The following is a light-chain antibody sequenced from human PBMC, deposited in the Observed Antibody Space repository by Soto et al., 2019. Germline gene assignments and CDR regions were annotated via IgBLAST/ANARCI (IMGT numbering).Light chain of an antibody. CDR2: DAS. CDR3: LQYNGYYRT. J-gene: IGKJ1*01. Sequence: DIQMTQSPSTLSASVGDTVTITCRASQTISGWLAWYQQRPGKAPNLLIFDASTLESGVPSRFSGSGSGTTFTLCISSLQSDDFATYYSLQYNGYYRTFGQGTKVDLK. V-gene: IGKV1-5*01. CDR1: QTISGW.